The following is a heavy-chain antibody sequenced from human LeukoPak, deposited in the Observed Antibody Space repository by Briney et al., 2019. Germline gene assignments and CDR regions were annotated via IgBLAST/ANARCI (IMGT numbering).Heavy chain of an antibody. D-gene: IGHD5-24*01. CDR3: AKDGDRDGYNYADY. CDR1: GFTFSNYG. J-gene: IGHJ4*02. V-gene: IGHV3-30*18. Sequence: GGSLRLSCAASGFTFSNYGMHWVRKAPGKGLEWVALISYDERNKFYVDSVKGRFTISRDNSKNTLYLQMNSLRADDTAVYHSAKDGDRDGYNYADYWGQGTLVTLSS. CDR2: ISYDERNK.